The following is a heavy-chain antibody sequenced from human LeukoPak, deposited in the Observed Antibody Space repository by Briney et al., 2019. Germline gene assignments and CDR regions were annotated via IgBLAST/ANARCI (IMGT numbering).Heavy chain of an antibody. V-gene: IGHV4-39*07. CDR3: ARGPHTAMVGGDAFDI. Sequence: PSETLSLTCTVSSGSISTSNYYWGWVRQPPGKALEWIGNIFYSGSTYYSPSLKSRVTISVDTSKNQFSLRLSSVTAADTAVYYCARGPHTAMVGGDAFDIWGQGTMVTVSS. J-gene: IGHJ3*02. CDR2: IFYSGST. D-gene: IGHD5-18*01. CDR1: SGSISTSNYY.